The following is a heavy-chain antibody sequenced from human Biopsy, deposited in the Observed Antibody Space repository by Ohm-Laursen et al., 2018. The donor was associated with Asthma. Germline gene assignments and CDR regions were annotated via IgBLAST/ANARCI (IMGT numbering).Heavy chain of an antibody. CDR3: AKRRGYSGHDNDY. Sequence: SLRLSCAAPRFTFSSYGMDWVRQAPGKGLGWVAVISYDGNHKFYEDSVKGRFTISRDNSKNTLYLQMNSLRTEDTAVYYCAKRRGYSGHDNDYWGQGTLVIVSS. J-gene: IGHJ4*02. D-gene: IGHD5-12*01. CDR1: RFTFSSYG. V-gene: IGHV3-30*18. CDR2: ISYDGNHK.